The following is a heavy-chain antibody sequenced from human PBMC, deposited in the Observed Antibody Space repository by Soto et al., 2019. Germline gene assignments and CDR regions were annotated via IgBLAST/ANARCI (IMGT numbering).Heavy chain of an antibody. CDR1: GYRFSSYA. CDR2: INIGNGNT. D-gene: IGHD3-22*01. Sequence: ASVKVSCKASGYRFSSYAMHWVRQAPGQRLEWMGWINIGNGNTRYSENAQGRVTITWDTSATTAYLDLTSLRSEDTAVYYCARDLPFFLIYYDSGVYYGHSGMDVGGQGTRVTVSS. J-gene: IGHJ6*02. CDR3: ARDLPFFLIYYDSGVYYGHSGMDV. V-gene: IGHV1-3*04.